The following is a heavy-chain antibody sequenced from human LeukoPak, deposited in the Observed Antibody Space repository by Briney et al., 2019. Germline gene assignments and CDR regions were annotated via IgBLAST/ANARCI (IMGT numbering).Heavy chain of an antibody. CDR3: AKSSAAAYNWFDP. V-gene: IGHV3-43*02. J-gene: IGHJ5*02. D-gene: IGHD6-13*01. CDR1: GFTFADYA. Sequence: PGGSLRLSCAASGFTFADYAMHWVRQAPGKGLEWVSLISGDGGTTYYADSVKGRFTISRDNSKNPLYLQMNSLRIEDTALYYCAKSSAAAYNWFDPWGQGTLVTVSS. CDR2: ISGDGGTT.